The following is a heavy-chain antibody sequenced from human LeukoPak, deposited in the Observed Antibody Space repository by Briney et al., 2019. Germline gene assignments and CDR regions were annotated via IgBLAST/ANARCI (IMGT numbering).Heavy chain of an antibody. CDR3: ARDRYGSGGYKDY. Sequence: SETLSLTCAVSGGSISSSNWWSWVRQPPGKGLEWIGEIYHSGSTNYNPSLKSRVTISVDKSKNQFSLKLSSVTAADTAVYYCARDRYGSGGYKDYWGQGTLVTVSS. J-gene: IGHJ4*02. V-gene: IGHV4-4*02. CDR1: GGSISSSNW. D-gene: IGHD3-10*01. CDR2: IYHSGST.